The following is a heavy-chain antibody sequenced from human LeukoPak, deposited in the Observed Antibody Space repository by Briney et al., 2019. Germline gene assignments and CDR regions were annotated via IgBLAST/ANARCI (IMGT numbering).Heavy chain of an antibody. CDR2: IYSGGST. Sequence: GGSLRLSCAASGFTFDDYAMHWVREAPGTGLEWVSVIYSGGSTYYADSVKGRFTISTDNSKNTLYLQMSSLRAEDTAVYYCARVCSSTSCYMGPDAFDIWGQGTMVTVSS. D-gene: IGHD2-2*02. CDR1: GFTFDDYA. CDR3: ARVCSSTSCYMGPDAFDI. V-gene: IGHV3-53*01. J-gene: IGHJ3*02.